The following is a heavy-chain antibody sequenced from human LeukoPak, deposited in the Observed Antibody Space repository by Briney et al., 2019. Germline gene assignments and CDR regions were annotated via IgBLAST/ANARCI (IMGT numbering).Heavy chain of an antibody. V-gene: IGHV3-23*01. J-gene: IGHJ4*02. CDR1: GFTFSSYA. CDR2: ISATGGST. D-gene: IGHD1-26*01. Sequence: GGSLRLSCAASGFTFSSYAMTWARQAPGKGLEWVSTISATGGSTYYADSVKGRLTISRDNSKNTLYLQMNSLRAEDTAVYSCAKDSGTYYKAFDYWGQGTLVTVSS. CDR3: AKDSGTYYKAFDY.